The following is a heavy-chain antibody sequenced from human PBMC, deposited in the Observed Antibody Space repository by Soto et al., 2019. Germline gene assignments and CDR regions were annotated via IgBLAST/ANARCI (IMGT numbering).Heavy chain of an antibody. CDR2: IIPILGIA. V-gene: IGHV1-69*02. J-gene: IGHJ4*02. CDR1: GGTFSSYT. Sequence: QVQLVQSGAEVKKPGSSVKVSCKASGGTFSSYTISWVRQAPGQGLEWMGRIIPILGIANYAQKFQGRVTITADKSTSTAYMELTSLSSEDTAVYYCARGSRSYPFDYWGQGTLVTVSS. CDR3: ARGSRSYPFDY. D-gene: IGHD3-16*02.